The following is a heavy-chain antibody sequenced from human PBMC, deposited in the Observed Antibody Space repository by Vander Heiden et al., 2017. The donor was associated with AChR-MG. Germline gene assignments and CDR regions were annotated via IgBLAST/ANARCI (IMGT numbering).Heavy chain of an antibody. J-gene: IGHJ5*02. CDR1: GYEFSNSG. CDR2: ISAYNDNR. D-gene: IGHD1-26*01. V-gene: IGHV1-18*01. CDR3: ARDLGSRGVWWFDP. Sequence: QVQLLQSGAEVTELGSSVRLSCQTSGYEFSNSGISWVRQAPGQGLEWVGWISAYNDNRKYSRKLQGRVSLTTDMFTSTVYMDLRSVTSDDTAVYYCARDLGSRGVWWFDPWGQGTLVTVSS.